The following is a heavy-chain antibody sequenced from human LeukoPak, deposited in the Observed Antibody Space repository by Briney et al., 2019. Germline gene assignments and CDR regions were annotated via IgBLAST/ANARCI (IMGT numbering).Heavy chain of an antibody. V-gene: IGHV1-18*01. CDR3: ARDAVVVPAAMFIGMDV. CDR2: ISAYNGNT. CDR1: GYTFTSYG. J-gene: IGHJ6*04. D-gene: IGHD2-2*01. Sequence: ASVKVSCKASGYTFTSYGISWVRQAPGQGLEWMGWISAYNGNTNYAQKLQGRVTMTTDTSTSTAYMELRSLRSDDTAVYYCARDAVVVPAAMFIGMDVWGKGTTVTVSS.